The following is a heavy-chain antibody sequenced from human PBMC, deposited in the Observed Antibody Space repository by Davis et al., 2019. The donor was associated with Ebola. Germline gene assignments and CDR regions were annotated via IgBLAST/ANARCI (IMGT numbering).Heavy chain of an antibody. Sequence: SETLSLTCAVYGGSFSSYYWGWIRQPPGKGLEWIGSIYYSGSTYYNPSLKSRVTISVDTSKNQFSLKLSSVTAADTAVYYCARGPDIVVVPAAAMDVWGQGTTVTVSS. CDR3: ARGPDIVVVPAAAMDV. D-gene: IGHD2-2*01. CDR1: GGSFSSYY. CDR2: IYYSGST. J-gene: IGHJ6*02. V-gene: IGHV4-34*01.